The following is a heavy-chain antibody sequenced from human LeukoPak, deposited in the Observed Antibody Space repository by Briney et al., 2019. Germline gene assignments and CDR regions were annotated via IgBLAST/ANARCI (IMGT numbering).Heavy chain of an antibody. CDR2: ISGSGGST. Sequence: PGGSLRLSCAASGFTFSSYAMSWVRQAPGKGLEWVSAISGSGGSTYYADSVKGRFTISRDNAKNSLYLQMNSLRAEDTAVYYCARDLHGSGNWGQGTLVTVSS. D-gene: IGHD3-10*01. V-gene: IGHV3-23*01. CDR1: GFTFSSYA. CDR3: ARDLHGSGN. J-gene: IGHJ4*02.